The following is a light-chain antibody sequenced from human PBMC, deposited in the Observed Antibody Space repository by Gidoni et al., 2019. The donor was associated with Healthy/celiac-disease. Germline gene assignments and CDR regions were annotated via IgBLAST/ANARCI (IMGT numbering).Light chain of an antibody. V-gene: IGKV1-6*01. CDR3: LQDYNYPWT. J-gene: IGKJ1*01. CDR1: QGITND. CDR2: AAS. Sequence: AIQMTQSPSSLSASVGDRVTIPCRASQGITNDLGWYQQKPGKAPKLLIYAASSLQSGVPSRFSGSGSGTDFTLTISSLQPEDFATYYCLQDYNYPWTFGQGTKVEIK.